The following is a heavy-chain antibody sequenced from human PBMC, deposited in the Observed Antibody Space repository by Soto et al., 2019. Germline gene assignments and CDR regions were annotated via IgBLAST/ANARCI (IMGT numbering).Heavy chain of an antibody. D-gene: IGHD3-22*01. CDR3: ARGPPGHANYYDSIGPPDDY. J-gene: IGHJ4*02. CDR1: GYTFTSYD. Sequence: ASVKVSCKASGYTFTSYDINWVRQATGQGLEWMGWMNPNSGNTGYAQKFQGRVTMTRNTSISTAYMELSSLRSEDTAVYYCARGPPGHANYYDSIGPPDDYWGQGTLVTVS. V-gene: IGHV1-8*01. CDR2: MNPNSGNT.